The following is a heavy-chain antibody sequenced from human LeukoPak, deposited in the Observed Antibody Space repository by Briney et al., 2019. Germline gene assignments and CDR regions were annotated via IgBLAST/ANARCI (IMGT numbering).Heavy chain of an antibody. V-gene: IGHV1-69*05. D-gene: IGHD1-26*01. CDR3: ARMGATTYYYYMDV. Sequence: GSSVKVSCKASGGTFSSYAISWVRQAPGQGREWMGGITPIFGTANYAPNFQGRVTITTDESTSTAYMELSSLTSEDTAVYFCARMGATTYYYYMDVWGKGTTVTVSS. CDR1: GGTFSSYA. J-gene: IGHJ6*03. CDR2: ITPIFGTA.